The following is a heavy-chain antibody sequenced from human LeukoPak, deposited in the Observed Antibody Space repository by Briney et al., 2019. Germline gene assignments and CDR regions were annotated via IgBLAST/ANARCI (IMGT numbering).Heavy chain of an antibody. CDR3: ARARKSGGITMIRGVKDRGWFDP. D-gene: IGHD3-10*01. Sequence: GGSLRLSCAASGFTFSSYSMNWVRQAPGKGLEWLSYITGGTTTITYYADSVKGRFTISRDNAKNSLYLQMNSLRAEDTGVYYCARARKSGGITMIRGVKDRGWFDPWGQGTLVTVSS. CDR2: ITGGTTTIT. CDR1: GFTFSSYS. V-gene: IGHV3-48*01. J-gene: IGHJ5*02.